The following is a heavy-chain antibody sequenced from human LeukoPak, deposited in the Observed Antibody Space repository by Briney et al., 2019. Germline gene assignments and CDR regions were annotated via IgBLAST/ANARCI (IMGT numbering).Heavy chain of an antibody. Sequence: PGGSLRLSCAASGFTFSNYYMNWVRQAPGQGLVWVSVLYMSGYTSYAASVEGRFTISRDRSKNTLYLQMNSLRVEDTGIYYCTRDNGDFWGQGTLVTVSS. V-gene: IGHV3-53*01. CDR2: LYMSGYT. J-gene: IGHJ4*02. CDR1: GFTFSNYY. CDR3: TRDNGDF. D-gene: IGHD2-8*01.